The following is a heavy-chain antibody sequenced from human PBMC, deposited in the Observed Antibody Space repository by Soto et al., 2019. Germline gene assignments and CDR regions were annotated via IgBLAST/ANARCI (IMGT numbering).Heavy chain of an antibody. CDR3: ARPDFGDYWYFDL. CDR2: IIPPLGTA. D-gene: IGHD4-17*01. V-gene: IGHV1-69*08. CDR1: GAPFSSHT. J-gene: IGHJ2*01. Sequence: QDQLVQSGAEVKKPGSPVKVSCKASGAPFSSHTFGWVRQPPGQGLEWMGRIIPPLGTATYAQKFQGRVTITADESATTVYMELNSLRSEDTAVYYCARPDFGDYWYFDLWGRGTLVTVSS.